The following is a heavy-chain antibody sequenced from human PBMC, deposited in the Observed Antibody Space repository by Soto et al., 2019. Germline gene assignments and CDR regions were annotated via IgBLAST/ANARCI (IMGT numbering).Heavy chain of an antibody. J-gene: IGHJ5*02. D-gene: IGHD3-16*02. CDR3: ARVEFSSQVWLGMFDP. Sequence: GASVKVSCKASGYTFTGYYIQWVRQAPGQGLEWMGWILPKSGGTKYAQKFQGRVTMTRDTSITTAYMELDTLRSDDTAVYYCARVEFSSQVWLGMFDPWGQGTLVTVSS. CDR1: GYTFTGYY. CDR2: ILPKSGGT. V-gene: IGHV1-2*02.